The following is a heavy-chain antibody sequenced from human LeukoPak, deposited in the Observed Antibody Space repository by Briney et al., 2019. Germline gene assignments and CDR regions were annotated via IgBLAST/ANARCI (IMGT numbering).Heavy chain of an antibody. CDR2: IYHSGST. Sequence: SETLSLTCTVSGYSISSGYYWGWIRQPPGKGLEWIGSIYHSGSTYYNPSLKSRVTISVDTSKNQFSLKLSSVTAADTAVYYCARLGDCSSTSCLDYWGQGTLVTVSS. D-gene: IGHD2-2*01. J-gene: IGHJ4*02. CDR3: ARLGDCSSTSCLDY. CDR1: GYSISSGYY. V-gene: IGHV4-38-2*02.